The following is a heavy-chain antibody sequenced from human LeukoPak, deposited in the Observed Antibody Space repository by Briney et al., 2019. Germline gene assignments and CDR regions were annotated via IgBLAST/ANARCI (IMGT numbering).Heavy chain of an antibody. CDR2: ISAYNGNT. J-gene: IGHJ4*02. D-gene: IGHD3-22*01. Sequence: ASVKVSCKASGYTFTSYGISWVRQAPGQGLEWMRWISAYNGNTNYAQKLQGRVTMTTDTSTSTAYMELRSLRSDDTAVYYCARFFFDSSGYYLTYYFDYWGQGTLVTVSS. CDR3: ARFFFDSSGYYLTYYFDY. V-gene: IGHV1-18*01. CDR1: GYTFTSYG.